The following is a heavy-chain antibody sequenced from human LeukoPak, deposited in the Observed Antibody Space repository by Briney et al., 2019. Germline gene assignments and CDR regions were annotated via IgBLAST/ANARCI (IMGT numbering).Heavy chain of an antibody. CDR3: AGYGGFSK. CDR2: ISYDGSNK. J-gene: IGHJ4*02. V-gene: IGHV3-30*14. CDR1: GFTFSSYA. D-gene: IGHD4-23*01. Sequence: RPGGSLRLSCAASGFTFSSYAMHWVRQAPGKGLEWVAVISYDGSNKYYADSVKGRFTISRDNSKNTVYLQMNSLRAEDMAIYYCAGYGGFSKWGQGTHVTVSS.